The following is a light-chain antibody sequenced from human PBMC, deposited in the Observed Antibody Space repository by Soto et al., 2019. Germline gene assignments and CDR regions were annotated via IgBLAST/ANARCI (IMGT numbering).Light chain of an antibody. V-gene: IGLV2-18*02. CDR3: SSYTSSSTVV. CDR1: SSDVGSYNR. Sequence: QSVVTQPPSVSGSPGRSVTISCTGTSSDVGSYNRVSWYQQPPGTAPKLMIYEVSNRPSGVPDRFSGSKSGNTASLTISGLQAEDEAEYYCSSYTSSSTVVFGGGTKLTVL. CDR2: EVS. J-gene: IGLJ2*01.